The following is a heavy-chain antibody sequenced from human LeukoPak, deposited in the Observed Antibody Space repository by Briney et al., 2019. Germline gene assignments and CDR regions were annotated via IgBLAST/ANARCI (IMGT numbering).Heavy chain of an antibody. D-gene: IGHD3-16*02. Sequence: VASVKVSCKASGGTFSSYAISWVRQAPGQGLEWMGGIIPIFGTANYAQKFQGRVTITADESTRTAYMELSSLRSEDTAVYYCARGTGSYRRNWFDPWGQGTLVTVSS. CDR2: IIPIFGTA. J-gene: IGHJ5*02. CDR3: ARGTGSYRRNWFDP. CDR1: GGTFSSYA. V-gene: IGHV1-69*13.